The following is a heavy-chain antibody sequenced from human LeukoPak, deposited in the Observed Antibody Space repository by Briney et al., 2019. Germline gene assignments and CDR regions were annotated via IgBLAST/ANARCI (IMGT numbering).Heavy chain of an antibody. CDR3: ATQATTGWHFS. CDR1: GYTFTGYY. CDR2: INPNNGGT. J-gene: IGHJ5*02. Sequence: ASVKVSCKASGYTFTGYYMHWVRQAHGQGPEWMGWINPNNGGTNYAQKFQGRVTMTRDTPLSTVYMELSRLRSDDTAVYYCATQATTGWHFSWGQGTLVTVSS. D-gene: IGHD6-19*01. V-gene: IGHV1-2*02.